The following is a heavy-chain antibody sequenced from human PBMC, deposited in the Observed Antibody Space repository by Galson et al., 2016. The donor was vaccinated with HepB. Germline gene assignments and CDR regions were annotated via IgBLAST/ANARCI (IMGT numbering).Heavy chain of an antibody. CDR3: ATRRADISRG. CDR1: GFTVSHNY. Sequence: SLRLSCAASGFTVSHNYMSWVRQAPGKGLEWVSLIYSGGSTSYADSVKGRFTISRDNSKNTLYLQMNNLRAEDTAVYYCATRRADISRGWGQGTLVPVSS. V-gene: IGHV3-66*01. D-gene: IGHD5-12*01. CDR2: IYSGGST. J-gene: IGHJ4*02.